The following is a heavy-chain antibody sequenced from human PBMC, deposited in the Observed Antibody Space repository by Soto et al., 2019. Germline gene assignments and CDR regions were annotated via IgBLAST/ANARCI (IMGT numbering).Heavy chain of an antibody. V-gene: IGHV1-69*13. J-gene: IGHJ4*02. D-gene: IGHD6-13*01. CDR3: AGAEGYSSSWPFDY. CDR1: GGTFSSYA. Sequence: GASVKVSCKASGGTFSSYAISWVRQASGQGLEWMGGIIPIFGTANYAQKFQGRVTITADESTSTAYMELSSLRSEDTAVYYCAGAEGYSSSWPFDYWGQGTLVTVSS. CDR2: IIPIFGTA.